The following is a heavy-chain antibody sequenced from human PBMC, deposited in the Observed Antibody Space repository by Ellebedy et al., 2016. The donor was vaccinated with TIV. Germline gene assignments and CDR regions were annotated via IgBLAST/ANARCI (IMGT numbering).Heavy chain of an antibody. CDR1: GFSFRSYW. V-gene: IGHV3-7*01. CDR2: INQDESQR. J-gene: IGHJ3*01. Sequence: GESLKISCVGSGFSFRSYWMSWVRQAPGRGLEWVANINQDESQRYYVHSVKGRFTISRDNTKNSLYLQMNSLRAEDTAVYFCATDGSYGDFRSPAHAFEAWGQGTMVSVSS. D-gene: IGHD4-17*01. CDR3: ATDGSYGDFRSPAHAFEA.